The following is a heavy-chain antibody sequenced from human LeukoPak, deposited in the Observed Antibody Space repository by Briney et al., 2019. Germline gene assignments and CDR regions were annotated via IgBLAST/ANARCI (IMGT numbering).Heavy chain of an antibody. J-gene: IGHJ6*03. Sequence: SVKVSCKASGGTFSSYAISWVRQAPGQGLEWMGGIIPIFGTANYAQKFQGRVTITADKSTSTAYMELSSLRSEDTAVYYCARDLSPEGNHMDVWGKGTTVTVSS. CDR3: ARDLSPEGNHMDV. CDR1: GGTFSSYA. CDR2: IIPIFGTA. V-gene: IGHV1-69*06.